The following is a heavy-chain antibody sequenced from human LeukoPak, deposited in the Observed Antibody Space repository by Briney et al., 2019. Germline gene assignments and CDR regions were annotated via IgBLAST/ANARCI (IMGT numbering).Heavy chain of an antibody. CDR1: GYTFTSYG. CDR2: INPKSGGT. J-gene: IGHJ4*02. CDR3: ARDITPEGSRSNY. V-gene: IGHV1-2*02. D-gene: IGHD1-20*01. Sequence: GASVKVSCKASGYTFTSYGISWVRQAPGQGLEWMGWINPKSGGTNFAQKFQGRVAMTRDTSISTAYMELSRLTSDDTALYYCARDITPEGSRSNYWGQGTLVTVSS.